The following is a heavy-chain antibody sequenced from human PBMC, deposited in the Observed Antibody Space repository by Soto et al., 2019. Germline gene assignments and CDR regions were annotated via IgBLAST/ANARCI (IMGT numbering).Heavy chain of an antibody. J-gene: IGHJ5*02. CDR1: GGSISSYY. D-gene: IGHD2-2*01. CDR3: ARELVVPAATWFDP. CDR2: IYYSGST. Sequence: TSETLSLTCTVSGGSISSYYWSWIRQPPGKGLEWIGYIYYSGSTNYNPSLKSRVTISVDTSKNQFSLKLSSVTAADTAVYYCARELVVPAATWFDPWGQGTLVTVSS. V-gene: IGHV4-59*01.